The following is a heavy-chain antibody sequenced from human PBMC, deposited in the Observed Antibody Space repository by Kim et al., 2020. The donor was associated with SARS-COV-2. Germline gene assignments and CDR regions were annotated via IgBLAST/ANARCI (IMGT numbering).Heavy chain of an antibody. CDR1: GFTFSSYS. CDR3: ARWAYNTVAFD. CDR2: ISSGSSYI. Sequence: GGSLRLSCAASGFTFSSYSMNLVRQAPGKGLEWVSSISSGSSYINYADSVRGRFTISRDNAKNSLYLQMNSLRAEDTAVYYCARWAYNTVAFD. V-gene: IGHV3-21*01. J-gene: IGHJ4*01. D-gene: IGHD5-12*01.